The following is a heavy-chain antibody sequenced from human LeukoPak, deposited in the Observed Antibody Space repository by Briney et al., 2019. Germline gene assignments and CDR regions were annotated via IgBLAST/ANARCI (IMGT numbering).Heavy chain of an antibody. J-gene: IGHJ4*02. CDR1: GGSFSGYY. V-gene: IGHV4-34*01. CDR2: INHSGST. Sequence: SETLSLTCAVYGGSFSGYYWSWIRQPPGKGLEWIGEINHSGSTNYNPSLKSRVTISIDTSKNQFSLKLNSVTAADTAVYYCAAESERWLLRSWGQGTLVTVSS. CDR3: AAESERWLLRS. D-gene: IGHD6-19*01.